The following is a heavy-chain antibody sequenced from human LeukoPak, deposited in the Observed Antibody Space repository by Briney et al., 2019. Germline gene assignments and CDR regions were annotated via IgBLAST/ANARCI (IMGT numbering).Heavy chain of an antibody. V-gene: IGHV1-18*01. Sequence: ASVKVSCKASGYTFTSYGISWVRQAPGQGLEWMGWISAYNGNTNYAQKLQGRVTMTTDTSTSTAYMELRSLRSDDTAVYYCARAGYFDWSPPGFAFDIWGQGTMVTVSS. D-gene: IGHD3-9*01. J-gene: IGHJ3*02. CDR3: ARAGYFDWSPPGFAFDI. CDR2: ISAYNGNT. CDR1: GYTFTSYG.